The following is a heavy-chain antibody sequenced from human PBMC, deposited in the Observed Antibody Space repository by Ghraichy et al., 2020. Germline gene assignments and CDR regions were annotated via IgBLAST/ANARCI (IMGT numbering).Heavy chain of an antibody. D-gene: IGHD1-26*01. V-gene: IGHV3-64D*09. Sequence: GGSLRLSCSASGFTFSSYAMHWVRQAPGKGLEYVSAISSNGGSTYYADSVKGRFTISRDNSKNTLYLQMSSLRAEDTAVYYCVKGEQSPPSSGYSGSYDWGTEFYIWGQGTLVTVSS. CDR2: ISSNGGST. CDR1: GFTFSSYA. CDR3: VKGEQSPPSSGYSGSYDWGTEFYI. J-gene: IGHJ4*02.